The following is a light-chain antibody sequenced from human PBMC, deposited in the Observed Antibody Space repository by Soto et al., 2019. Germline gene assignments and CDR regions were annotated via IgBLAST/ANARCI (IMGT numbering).Light chain of an antibody. CDR3: QQYNNWPQIT. Sequence: EVVLTQSPVTLSLSPGERATLSCRSSQSFRGLLAWYQQKPGQAPRLLIYDAYNRATGIPPRFSGSGSGTDFTLTISSLQSEDFAVYYCQQYNNWPQITFGQGTKVDIK. CDR1: QSFRGL. CDR2: DAY. V-gene: IGKV3-11*01. J-gene: IGKJ1*01.